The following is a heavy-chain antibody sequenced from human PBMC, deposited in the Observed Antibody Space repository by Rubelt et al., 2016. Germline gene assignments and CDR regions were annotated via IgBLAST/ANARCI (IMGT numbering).Heavy chain of an antibody. J-gene: IGHJ4*02. V-gene: IGHV3-49*05. CDR3: SRGGGEVKY. CDR2: IKSETYGGTA. CDR1: GFNFAEFA. Sequence: EVQLVESGGGLVKPGRSLRISCTSSGFNFAEFAMNWFRQAPGKGLAWVGLIKSETYGGTAVYGTSVKNRVSSARDDSVGIVYRQRNGLKTEDTAVYDCSRGGGEVKYWGQGTLVTVSS. D-gene: IGHD3-16*01.